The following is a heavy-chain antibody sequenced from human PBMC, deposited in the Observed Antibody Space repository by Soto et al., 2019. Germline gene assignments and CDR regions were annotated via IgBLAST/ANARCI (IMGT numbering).Heavy chain of an antibody. D-gene: IGHD4-17*01. CDR2: ITNDGRST. CDR3: ARDGDGDYPVDY. J-gene: IGHJ4*02. V-gene: IGHV3-74*01. Sequence: EVQLVESGGGLVQPGESLRLSCAASGFTFSRYWMHWVRQGPGKGLVWVARITNDGRSTGYADSVKGRITISRDNAKNTLYLQIDSLRAEDTAVYYCARDGDGDYPVDYWGQGTLVTVSS. CDR1: GFTFSRYW.